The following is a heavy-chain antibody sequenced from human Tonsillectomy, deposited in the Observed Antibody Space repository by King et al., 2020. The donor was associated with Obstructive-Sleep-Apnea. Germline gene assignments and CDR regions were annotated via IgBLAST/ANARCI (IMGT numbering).Heavy chain of an antibody. J-gene: IGHJ4*02. CDR3: GRGRGGIAVAGDDC. Sequence: VQLVESGGGLVQPGGSLRLSCAASGFTFSSYSMKWVRQAPGKGLEWVSYISSSSITIHYADSVKGRFTISRENAKNSLDLQMNSLRAEATAVDWCGRGRGGIAVAGDDCWGQGALVTVSS. CDR2: ISSSSITI. V-gene: IGHV3-48*04. D-gene: IGHD6-19*01. CDR1: GFTFSSYS.